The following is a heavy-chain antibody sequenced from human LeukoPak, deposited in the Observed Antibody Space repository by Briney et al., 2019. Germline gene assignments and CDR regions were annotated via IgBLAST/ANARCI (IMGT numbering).Heavy chain of an antibody. CDR1: GGSISSSSYY. CDR2: IYYSGST. CDR3: ARHVNSISSGWYRG. Sequence: PSETLSLTCTVSGGSISSSSYYWGWIRQPPGKGLEWIGSIYYSGSTYYNPSLKSRVTISVDTSKNQFSLKLSSVTAADTAVYHCARHVNSISSGWYRGWGQGTLVTVSS. J-gene: IGHJ4*02. V-gene: IGHV4-39*01. D-gene: IGHD6-19*01.